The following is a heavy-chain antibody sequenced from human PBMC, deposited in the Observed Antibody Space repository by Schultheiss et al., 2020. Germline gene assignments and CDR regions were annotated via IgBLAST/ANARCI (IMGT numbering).Heavy chain of an antibody. V-gene: IGHV3-33*06. CDR2: IWYDGSNK. CDR3: AKSGIPGYCSSTSCYAPYYYYYMDV. J-gene: IGHJ6*03. D-gene: IGHD2-2*01. CDR1: GFTFSSYA. Sequence: GGSLRLSCAASGFTFSSYAMHWVRQAPGKGLEWVAVIWYDGSNKYYADSVKGRFTISRDNSKNTLYLQMNSLRAEDTAVYYCAKSGIPGYCSSTSCYAPYYYYYMDVWGKGTTVTVSS.